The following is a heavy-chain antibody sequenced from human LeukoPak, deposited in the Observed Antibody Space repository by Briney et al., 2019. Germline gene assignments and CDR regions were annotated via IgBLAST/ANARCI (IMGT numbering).Heavy chain of an antibody. D-gene: IGHD6-13*01. V-gene: IGHV4-4*09. CDR3: ARRAAVAGTWVFDY. Sequence: PSETLSLTCAVYGGSISSYYWSWIRQPPGKGLEWIGYIYNSGSTNYNPSLRSRVTISVDTSNNQFSLKLSSVTAADTAVYYCARRAAVAGTWVFDYWGQGTLVTVSS. J-gene: IGHJ4*02. CDR2: IYNSGST. CDR1: GGSISSYY.